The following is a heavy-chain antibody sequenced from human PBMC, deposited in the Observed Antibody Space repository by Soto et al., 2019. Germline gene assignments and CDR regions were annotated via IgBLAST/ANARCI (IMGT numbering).Heavy chain of an antibody. V-gene: IGHV3-23*01. CDR1: GFTFSNYA. J-gene: IGHJ3*02. CDR2: ISGSGGTT. CDR3: AKGFSVMVTNAFDI. D-gene: IGHD5-18*01. Sequence: EAQLLESGGGLVQPGGSLRLSCAASGFTFSNYAMSWVRQAPEKGLEWVSVISGSGGTTYYADSVKGRFTISKDNSKNTLYLQMNSLRAEDTAVYYCAKGFSVMVTNAFDIWGQGTMVTVSS.